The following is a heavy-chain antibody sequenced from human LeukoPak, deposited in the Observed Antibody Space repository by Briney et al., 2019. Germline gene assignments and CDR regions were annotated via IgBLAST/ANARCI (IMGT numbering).Heavy chain of an antibody. J-gene: IGHJ6*02. Sequence: GGPLTLSCAASGFTFSSYAMSWVRQAPGKGLEWVSSISSSSNYIYYADSLKGRFTISRDNAKNSLYLQMNSLRAEDTAVYYCARDHVVVGLVGLGMDVWGQGTTVTVSS. CDR2: ISSSSNYI. V-gene: IGHV3-21*01. D-gene: IGHD2-2*01. CDR1: GFTFSSYA. CDR3: ARDHVVVGLVGLGMDV.